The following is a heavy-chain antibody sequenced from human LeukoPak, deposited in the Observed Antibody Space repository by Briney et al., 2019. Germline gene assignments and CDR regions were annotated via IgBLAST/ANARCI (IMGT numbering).Heavy chain of an antibody. Sequence: PSETLSLTCTVSGGSISSGGYYWSWIRQPPGKGLEWIGYIYHSGSTYYNPSLKSRVTISVDRSKNQFSLKLSSVTAADTAVYYCARSDIAARYPLTFDYWGQGTLVTVSS. D-gene: IGHD6-6*01. J-gene: IGHJ4*02. CDR3: ARSDIAARYPLTFDY. CDR1: GGSISSGGYY. CDR2: IYHSGST. V-gene: IGHV4-30-2*01.